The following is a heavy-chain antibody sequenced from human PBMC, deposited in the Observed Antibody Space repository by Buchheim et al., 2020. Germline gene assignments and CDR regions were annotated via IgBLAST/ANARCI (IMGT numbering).Heavy chain of an antibody. CDR2: IYYSGST. V-gene: IGHV4-31*03. D-gene: IGHD4-17*01. CDR3: ARAPPRYGETGYFQH. CDR1: GGSISSGGYC. Sequence: QVQLQESGPGLVKPSQTLSLTCTVSGGSISSGGYCWSWIRQHPGKGLEWIGYIYYSGSTYYNPSLKSRVTISVDTSKNQLSLKLISVTAADTAVYYCARAPPRYGETGYFQHWGQGTL. J-gene: IGHJ1*01.